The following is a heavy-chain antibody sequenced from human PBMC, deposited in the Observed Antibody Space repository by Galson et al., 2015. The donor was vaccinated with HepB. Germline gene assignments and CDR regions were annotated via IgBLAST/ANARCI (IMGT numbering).Heavy chain of an antibody. CDR3: AREEAGIAAAGTYQH. CDR1: GYTFTSYY. J-gene: IGHJ1*01. Sequence: SVKVSCKASGYTFTSYYMHWVRQAPGQGLEWVGIINPSGGSTSYAQKFQGRVTMTRDTSTSTVYMELSSLRSEDTAVYYCAREEAGIAAAGTYQHWGQGTLVTVSS. V-gene: IGHV1-46*01. CDR2: INPSGGST. D-gene: IGHD6-13*01.